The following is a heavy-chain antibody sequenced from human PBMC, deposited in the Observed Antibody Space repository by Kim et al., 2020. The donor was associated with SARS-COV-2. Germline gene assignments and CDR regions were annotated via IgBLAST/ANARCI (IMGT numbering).Heavy chain of an antibody. V-gene: IGHV3-15*01. J-gene: IGHJ4*02. CDR3: NIAAPFDY. D-gene: IGHD6-6*01. CDR2: ETT. Sequence: ETTEYAAPVKDRVTISRNDSKNTLYLQLNSLKTEDTAVYYCNIAAPFDYWGQGTLVTVSS.